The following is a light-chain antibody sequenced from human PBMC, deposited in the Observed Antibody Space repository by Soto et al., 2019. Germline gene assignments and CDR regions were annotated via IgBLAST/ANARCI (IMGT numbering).Light chain of an antibody. CDR2: GAS. Sequence: EIVLTQSPATLSLSPGARAPLSCRASQSVTSNLAWYQQKPGQAPRLLIYGASTRATGIPDRFSGGGSGTDFTLTISSLEPEDFVVYYCQQRSNWPWTFGQGTKVDIK. CDR1: QSVTSN. J-gene: IGKJ1*01. CDR3: QQRSNWPWT. V-gene: IGKV3-11*01.